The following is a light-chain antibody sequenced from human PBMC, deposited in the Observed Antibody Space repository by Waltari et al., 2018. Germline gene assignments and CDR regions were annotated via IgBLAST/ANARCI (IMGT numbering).Light chain of an antibody. CDR2: AAS. Sequence: EIVLTQSPGTLSLSAGERATLSCRASQTVTSHLAWYQQKPGQAPRLLIYAASSRDTGIPDRFSGSGSGTDFALTIIRLEPEDSAVYYCQHYGRTPPMYTFGQGTKLEIK. J-gene: IGKJ2*01. CDR3: QHYGRTPPMYT. V-gene: IGKV3-20*01. CDR1: QTVTSH.